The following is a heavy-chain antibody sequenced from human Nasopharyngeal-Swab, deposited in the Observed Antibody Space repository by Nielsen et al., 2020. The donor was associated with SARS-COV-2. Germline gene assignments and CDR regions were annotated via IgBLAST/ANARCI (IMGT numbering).Heavy chain of an antibody. CDR2: ISSSSTFI. CDR1: GFTFSRYN. Sequence: GESLKISCAASGFTFSRYNMKWVRQAPGKGLEWVSSISSSSTFIYYADSVKGRFTISRDNAKTSLYLQMNSIRAEDTAVYYCARDLSKDDNWFGPWGQGTLVTVSS. J-gene: IGHJ5*02. V-gene: IGHV3-21*06. CDR3: ARDLSKDDNWFGP.